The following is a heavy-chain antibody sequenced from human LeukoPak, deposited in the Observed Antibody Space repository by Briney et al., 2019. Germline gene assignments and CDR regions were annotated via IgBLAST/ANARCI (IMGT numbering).Heavy chain of an antibody. CDR1: GYTFTSYG. Sequence: GASVKVSCKASGYTFTSYGISWVRQAPGQGLEWVGWISAYNGNSNYAQKLQGRVIMTKDTSTSTGYMELRSLRSDDTAVYYCARSRVWGSYRSPFDYWGQGTLVTVSS. CDR3: ARSRVWGSYRSPFDY. V-gene: IGHV1-18*01. J-gene: IGHJ4*02. D-gene: IGHD3-16*02. CDR2: ISAYNGNS.